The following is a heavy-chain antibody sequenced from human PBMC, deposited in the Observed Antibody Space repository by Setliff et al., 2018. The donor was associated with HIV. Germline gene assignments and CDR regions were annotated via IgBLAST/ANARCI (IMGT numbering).Heavy chain of an antibody. CDR1: GGPFSGYY. Sequence: SETLSLTCAVYGGPFSGYYWSWIRQPPGKGLEWIGEINHSGSTNYNPSLKSRVTISVDTSKNQFSLKLSSVTAADTAVYYCARRWYYYGSGSYYTMPPFDYWGQGTLVTVSS. CDR2: INHSGST. V-gene: IGHV4-34*01. D-gene: IGHD3-10*01. J-gene: IGHJ4*02. CDR3: ARRWYYYGSGSYYTMPPFDY.